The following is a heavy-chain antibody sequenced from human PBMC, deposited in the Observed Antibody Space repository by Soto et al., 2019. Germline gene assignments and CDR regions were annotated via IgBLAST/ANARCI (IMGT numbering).Heavy chain of an antibody. CDR1: GYTFTSYG. CDR3: ARDLAGYSSGWYCDY. Sequence: QVQLVQSGAEVKKPGASVKVSCKASGYTFTSYGISWVRQAPGQGLEWMGWISAYNGNTNYAQKLQGRVTMTTDTSTSTAYMELRRLRSDDTAVYYCARDLAGYSSGWYCDYWGQGTLVTVSS. D-gene: IGHD6-19*01. J-gene: IGHJ4*02. CDR2: ISAYNGNT. V-gene: IGHV1-18*01.